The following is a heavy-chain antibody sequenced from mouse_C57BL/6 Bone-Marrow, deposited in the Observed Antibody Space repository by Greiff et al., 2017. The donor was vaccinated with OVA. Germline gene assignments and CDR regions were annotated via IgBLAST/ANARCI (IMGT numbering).Heavy chain of an antibody. V-gene: IGHV1-82*01. CDR3: ARDYYGTLDAMDY. D-gene: IGHD1-1*01. CDR2: IYPGDGAT. J-gene: IGHJ4*01. Sequence: QVQLKQSGPELVKPGASVKISCKASGYAFSSSWMNWVKQRPGKGLEWIGRIYPGDGATNYNGKFKGKATLTADKSSSTAYMQLSSLTSEDSAVYFCARDYYGTLDAMDYWGQGTSVTVSS. CDR1: GYAFSSSW.